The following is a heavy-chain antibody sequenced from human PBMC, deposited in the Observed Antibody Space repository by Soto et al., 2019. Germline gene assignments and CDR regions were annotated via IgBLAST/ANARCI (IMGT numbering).Heavy chain of an antibody. J-gene: IGHJ2*01. CDR3: AIRRLMAPIRHFDL. Sequence: QVQLVQSGAEVKKPGSSVKVSCKASGGTFSSYAISWVRQAPGQGLEWMGGSIPIFGTADYAQKFQGRVAITADDSTSTAYMELSSLKSEDTAVYYCAIRRLMAPIRHFDLWGRGTLVTVSS. V-gene: IGHV1-69*12. CDR2: SIPIFGTA. D-gene: IGHD2-21*01. CDR1: GGTFSSYA.